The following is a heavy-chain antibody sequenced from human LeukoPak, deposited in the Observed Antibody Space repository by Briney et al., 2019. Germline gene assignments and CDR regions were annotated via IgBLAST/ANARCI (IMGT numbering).Heavy chain of an antibody. Sequence: PSETLSLTCAVSGGSISSGGYSWSSIRQPPGKAMEFIAYIYYTGNTYFNPSLKSRVTISVDTSKNQFSLKLSSVTAADTAVYYCARNMRYSTRPYYYYYYMDVWGKGTTVTISS. V-gene: IGHV4-30-4*07. CDR2: IYYTGNT. CDR1: GGSISSGGYS. D-gene: IGHD6-13*01. CDR3: ARNMRYSTRPYYYYYYMDV. J-gene: IGHJ6*03.